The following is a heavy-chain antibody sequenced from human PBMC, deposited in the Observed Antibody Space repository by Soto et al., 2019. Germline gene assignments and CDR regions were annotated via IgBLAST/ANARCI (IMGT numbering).Heavy chain of an antibody. D-gene: IGHD3-16*01. V-gene: IGHV2-5*02. J-gene: IGHJ5*02. CDR1: GFSLTTCGVG. CDR3: AHIPNYYQYDWFDP. Sequence: QITLKESGPTLVKPTQTLTLTCTFSGFSLTTCGVGVGWIRQPPGKALECLALIYWDDDKRYSPSLQSRLSINKDTSKNQVVLTMTNVDPVDTATYYCAHIPNYYQYDWFDPWGQGTLVSVSS. CDR2: IYWDDDK.